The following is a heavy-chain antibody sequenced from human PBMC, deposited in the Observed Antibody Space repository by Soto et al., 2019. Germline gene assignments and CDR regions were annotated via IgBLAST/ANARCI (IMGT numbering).Heavy chain of an antibody. CDR3: VKDESINWYSGHFRH. J-gene: IGHJ1*01. Sequence: EVQLVESGGGLVQPGRSLRLSCAASGFTFDDYAMHWVRQVPGKGLEWVSGINWNSGSIGYGDSVKGRFAISRDNAKMSLHLQMNSLSAEDTAFYYCVKDESINWYSGHFRHWGQGTLVTVSS. CDR1: GFTFDDYA. CDR2: INWNSGSI. V-gene: IGHV3-9*01. D-gene: IGHD6-13*01.